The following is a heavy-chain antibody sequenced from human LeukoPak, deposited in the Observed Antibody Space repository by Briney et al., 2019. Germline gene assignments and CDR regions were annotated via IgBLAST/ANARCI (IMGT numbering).Heavy chain of an antibody. CDR2: IYYSGST. D-gene: IGHD3-10*01. J-gene: IGHJ4*02. CDR3: AGHRGAMVFDY. V-gene: IGHV4-61*01. Sequence: SETLSLTCAVSGYSISSGYYWGWIRQPPGKGLEWIGYIYYSGSTNYNPSLKSRVTISVDTSKNQFSLKLSSVTAADTAVYYCAGHRGAMVFDYWGQGTLVTVSS. CDR1: GYSISSGYY.